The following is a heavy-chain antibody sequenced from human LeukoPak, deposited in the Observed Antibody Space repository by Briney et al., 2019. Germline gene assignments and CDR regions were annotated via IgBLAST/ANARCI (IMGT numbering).Heavy chain of an antibody. CDR2: TYYSGST. Sequence: SETLSLTCTVSSGSISSSSYYWGWIRQPPGKGLEWIGSTYYSGSTYYNPSLKSRVTISVDTSKNQFSLKLSSVTAADTAVYYCARLHSDVWFGEFPDYWGQGTLVTVSS. J-gene: IGHJ4*02. CDR1: SGSISSSSYY. D-gene: IGHD3-10*01. CDR3: ARLHSDVWFGEFPDY. V-gene: IGHV4-39*01.